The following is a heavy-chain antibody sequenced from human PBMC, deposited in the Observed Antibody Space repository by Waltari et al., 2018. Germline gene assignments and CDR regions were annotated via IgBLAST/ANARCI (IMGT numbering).Heavy chain of an antibody. V-gene: IGHV4-61*09. Sequence: QVQLQESGPGLVKPSQTLSLTCTVSGGSISSGSYYWSWIRQPAGKGLEWIGYIYTSGGTNYNPSLKSRVTIAVDTSKNQFSLKLSSVTAADTAVYYCARDPSYCSGGSCYSLHGMDVWGQGTTVTVSS. CDR1: GGSISSGSYY. D-gene: IGHD2-15*01. CDR3: ARDPSYCSGGSCYSLHGMDV. J-gene: IGHJ6*02. CDR2: IYTSGGT.